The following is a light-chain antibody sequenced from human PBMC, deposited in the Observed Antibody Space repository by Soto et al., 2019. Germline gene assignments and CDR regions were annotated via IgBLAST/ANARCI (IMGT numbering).Light chain of an antibody. CDR3: QQYHSYSIT. CDR2: DAS. V-gene: IGKV1-5*01. CDR1: QSLNNE. Sequence: DIQMTQSPSTLSASVGDRVTITCRASQSLNNELAWYQQKPGKAPNLLMYDASTLERGVPSRFSGTGSGTEFTLTTSSLQPDDFATYYCQQYHSYSITFGQGTRLEIK. J-gene: IGKJ5*01.